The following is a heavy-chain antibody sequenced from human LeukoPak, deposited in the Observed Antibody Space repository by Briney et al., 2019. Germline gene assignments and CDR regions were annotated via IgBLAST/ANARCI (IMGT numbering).Heavy chain of an antibody. CDR1: GFTFSSYA. Sequence: DPGGSLRLSCAASGFTFSSYAMSWVRQAPGKGLEWVSAISGSGGSTYYADSVKGRFTISRDNSKNTLYLQMNSLRAEDTAVYYCASRSDRPYYYDSSGYYGGGIDYWGQGTLVTVSS. CDR2: ISGSGGST. CDR3: ASRSDRPYYYDSSGYYGGGIDY. J-gene: IGHJ4*02. V-gene: IGHV3-23*01. D-gene: IGHD3-22*01.